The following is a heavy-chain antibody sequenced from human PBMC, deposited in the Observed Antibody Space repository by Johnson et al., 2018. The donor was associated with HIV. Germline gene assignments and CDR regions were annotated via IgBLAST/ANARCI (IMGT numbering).Heavy chain of an antibody. J-gene: IGHJ3*02. CDR1: GFTFSDYY. D-gene: IGHD5-24*01. V-gene: IGHV3-11*04. Sequence: QVQLVESGGGLVKPGGSLRLSCAASGFTFSDYYMTWIRQAPGKGLEWFSYVSRSGSAIYYADSVKGRFTISRDNAMNSLYLQMNSLGAEDTAIYYCAREMAWEDALDIWGQGTMVSVSS. CDR2: VSRSGSAI. CDR3: AREMAWEDALDI.